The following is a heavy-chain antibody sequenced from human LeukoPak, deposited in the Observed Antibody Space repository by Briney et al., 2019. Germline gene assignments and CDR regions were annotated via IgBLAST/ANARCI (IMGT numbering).Heavy chain of an antibody. CDR1: GFTFSSYT. Sequence: PGGSLRLSCAASGFTFSSYTMNWVRQAPGKGPEWVTSISSSSSHIYYADSVKGRFTISRDNAKNSLYLQMNSLRAEDTAVYYCARVVPGTGFFYWGQGTLVTVSS. CDR2: ISSSSSHI. CDR3: ARVVPGTGFFY. V-gene: IGHV3-21*01. D-gene: IGHD2-8*02. J-gene: IGHJ4*02.